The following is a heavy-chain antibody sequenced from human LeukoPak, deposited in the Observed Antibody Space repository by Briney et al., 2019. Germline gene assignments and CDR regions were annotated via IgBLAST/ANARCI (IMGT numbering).Heavy chain of an antibody. J-gene: IGHJ4*02. CDR1: GFTFSNYA. V-gene: IGHV4-34*01. CDR3: ARAQTTAATPYYFDY. Sequence: GSLRLSCAASGFTFSNYAMSWVRQAPGKGLEWIGEINHSGSTNYNPSLKSRVTISVDTSKNQVSLRLSSLTAADAAVYYCARAQTTAATPYYFDYWGQGTLVTVSS. D-gene: IGHD6-13*01. CDR2: INHSGST.